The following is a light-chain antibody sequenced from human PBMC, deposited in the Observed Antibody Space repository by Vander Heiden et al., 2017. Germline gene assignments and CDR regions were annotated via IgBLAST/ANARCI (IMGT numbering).Light chain of an antibody. V-gene: IGLV1-44*01. CDR1: SSNIGINT. J-gene: IGLJ3*02. CDR2: RDN. Sequence: QSVLTQAPSVSVPPGPRITISCSGSSSNIGINTVKWYQQVPGSAPKLLIYRDNQRPSGVPDRFSGSKSGTSASLAISGLQSEDEADYYCAAWDDSLNGWVFGGGTKLTVL. CDR3: AAWDDSLNGWV.